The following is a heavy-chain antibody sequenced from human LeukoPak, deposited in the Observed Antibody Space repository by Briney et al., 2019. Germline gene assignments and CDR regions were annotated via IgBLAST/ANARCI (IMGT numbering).Heavy chain of an antibody. V-gene: IGHV1-2*02. Sequence: GASVKVSCKASGYTFTGYYMHWVRQAPGQGLEWMGWINPNSGGTNYAQKFQGRVTMTRDTSISTAYLELSRLRSDDTAVYYCARAEAGTHWVFDPWGQGTLVTVSS. CDR2: INPNSGGT. D-gene: IGHD6-19*01. CDR3: ARAEAGTHWVFDP. J-gene: IGHJ5*02. CDR1: GYTFTGYY.